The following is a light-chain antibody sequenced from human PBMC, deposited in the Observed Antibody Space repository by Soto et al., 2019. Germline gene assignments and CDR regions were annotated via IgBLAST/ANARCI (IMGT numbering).Light chain of an antibody. CDR1: QSVSSN. CDR2: GAS. J-gene: IGKJ1*01. Sequence: EIVMTQSTATLCVSPGERTTLSSRANQSVSSNLAWYQQKPGQAPRLLIYGASARATGIPVRFSGSGSGTEFTLTISSLQSEDFAVYYCQQYNNWPRTFGQGTKVDIK. CDR3: QQYNNWPRT. V-gene: IGKV3-15*01.